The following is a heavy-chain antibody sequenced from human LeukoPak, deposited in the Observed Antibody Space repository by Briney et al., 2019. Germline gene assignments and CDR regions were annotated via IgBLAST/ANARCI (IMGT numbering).Heavy chain of an antibody. J-gene: IGHJ4*02. CDR2: ISYSGST. D-gene: IGHD6-19*01. CDR3: ARDRSVAALWGHMGLDY. V-gene: IGHV4-30-4*08. CDR1: GGSISSGDYY. Sequence: SETLSLTCTVSGGSISSGDYYWSWIRQPPGKGLGWIGYISYSGSTYYNPSLKSRVTISVDTSKNQFSLKLSSVTAADTAVYYCARDRSVAALWGHMGLDYWGQGTLVTVSS.